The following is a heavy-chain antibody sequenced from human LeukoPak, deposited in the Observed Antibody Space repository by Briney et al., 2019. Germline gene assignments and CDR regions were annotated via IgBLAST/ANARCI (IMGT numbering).Heavy chain of an antibody. CDR1: GGSFSGFY. V-gene: IGHV4-34*01. Sequence: SETLSLTCAVYGGSFSGFYWSSIRQPPGKGLEWIGEISHSGSTYYNPSLESRVTLSVDTSKNQFSLKLSSVTAADTAVYYCARGLGAVAGTGFDYWGQGTLVTVSS. D-gene: IGHD6-19*01. CDR2: ISHSGST. CDR3: ARGLGAVAGTGFDY. J-gene: IGHJ4*02.